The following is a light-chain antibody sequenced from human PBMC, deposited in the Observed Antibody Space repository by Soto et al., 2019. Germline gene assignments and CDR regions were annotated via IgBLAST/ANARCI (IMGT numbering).Light chain of an antibody. J-gene: IGKJ5*01. Sequence: AIQLTQSPSSLSASVGDRVTITCRASQGISSALAWYQQKPGKAPKLLIYDASSLESGVPSRFSGSGSGTEFTLPISSLQPEDVATYYCHQFNSYPVTFGQGTRLEIK. CDR3: HQFNSYPVT. CDR2: DAS. V-gene: IGKV1-13*02. CDR1: QGISSA.